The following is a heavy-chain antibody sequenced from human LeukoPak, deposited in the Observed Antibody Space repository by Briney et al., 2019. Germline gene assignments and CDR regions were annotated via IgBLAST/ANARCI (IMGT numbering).Heavy chain of an antibody. D-gene: IGHD3-22*01. Sequence: PGGSLRLSCAASGFTFSSYAMSWVRQAPGKRLEWVSAIIGGGGATYYADSVKGRFTISRDNSKNTLFLQMNSLRAEDTAVYYCAKDSGPYTSGYYGHWGQGTLVTVSS. CDR3: AKDSGPYTSGYYGH. CDR1: GFTFSSYA. V-gene: IGHV3-23*01. J-gene: IGHJ4*02. CDR2: IIGGGGAT.